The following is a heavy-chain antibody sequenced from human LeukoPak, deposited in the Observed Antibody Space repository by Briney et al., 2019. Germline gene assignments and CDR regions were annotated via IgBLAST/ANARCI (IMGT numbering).Heavy chain of an antibody. D-gene: IGHD6-6*01. J-gene: IGHJ4*02. CDR3: AGGGSVSCSSAEFDY. V-gene: IGHV4-34*01. CDR2: INHSGST. Sequence: PSETLSLTCAVYGGSFSGYYWSWIRQPPGKGQEWIGEINHSGSTNYNPSLKSRVTISVDTSKNQFSLKLSSVTAADTAVYYCAGGGSVSCSSAEFDYCGQGTLVTVSS. CDR1: GGSFSGYY.